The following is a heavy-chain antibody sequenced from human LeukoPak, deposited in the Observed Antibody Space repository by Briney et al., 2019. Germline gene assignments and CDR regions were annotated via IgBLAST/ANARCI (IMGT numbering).Heavy chain of an antibody. CDR2: IIPSFGTA. J-gene: IGHJ5*02. Sequence: SVKVSCKASGGTFSSYAISWVRQAPGQGLEWMGRIIPSFGTANYAQKFQGRVTITTDESTSTAYMELSSLRSEETAVYYCARVGGYSYGFWFDPWGQGTLVTVSS. D-gene: IGHD5-18*01. CDR3: ARVGGYSYGFWFDP. CDR1: GGTFSSYA. V-gene: IGHV1-69*05.